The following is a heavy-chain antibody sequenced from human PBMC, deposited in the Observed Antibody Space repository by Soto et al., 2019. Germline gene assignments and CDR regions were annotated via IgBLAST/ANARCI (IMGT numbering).Heavy chain of an antibody. J-gene: IGHJ6*02. V-gene: IGHV1-69*13. Sequence: SVKVSCKASGGTFSSYAISWVRQAPGQGLEWMGGIIPIFGTANYAQKFQGRVTITADESTSTAYMELSSLRSEDTAVYYCARITYGSGSNPYYYYGMDVWGQGTTVTVSS. CDR3: ARITYGSGSNPYYYYGMDV. CDR2: IIPIFGTA. CDR1: GGTFSSYA. D-gene: IGHD3-10*01.